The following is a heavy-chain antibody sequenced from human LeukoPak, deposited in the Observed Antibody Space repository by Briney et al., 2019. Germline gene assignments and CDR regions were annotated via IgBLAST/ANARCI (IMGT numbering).Heavy chain of an antibody. Sequence: GGSLSLFCAASGFTLTIYTMNWARQAPGKGREWGASITYTSYISYSDSVKGRFPISRDNANKSLLQQTNSLRAENTAVYFCARDPYPCTNDRDCFDDWGQGVLVTVSS. J-gene: IGHJ4*02. V-gene: IGHV3-21*01. CDR3: ARDPYPCTNDRDCFDD. CDR2: ITYTSYI. D-gene: IGHD2-8*01. CDR1: GFTLTIYT.